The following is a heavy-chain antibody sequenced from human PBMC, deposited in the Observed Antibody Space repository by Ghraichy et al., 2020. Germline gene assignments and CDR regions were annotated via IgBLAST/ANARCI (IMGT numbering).Heavy chain of an antibody. V-gene: IGHV3-23*01. J-gene: IGHJ4*02. CDR2: ISGSGGST. D-gene: IGHD6-19*01. Sequence: GESLNISCAASGFTFSSYAMSWVRQAPGKGLEWVSAISGSGGSTYYADSVKGRFTISRDNSKNTLYLQMNSLRAEDTAVYYCAKDSGIGDSSGWYFDYWGQGTLVTVSS. CDR1: GFTFSSYA. CDR3: AKDSGIGDSSGWYFDY.